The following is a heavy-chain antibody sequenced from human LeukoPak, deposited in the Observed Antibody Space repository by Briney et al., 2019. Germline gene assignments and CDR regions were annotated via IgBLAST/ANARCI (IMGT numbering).Heavy chain of an antibody. V-gene: IGHV4-39*01. J-gene: IGHJ4*02. CDR2: AYYDGST. D-gene: IGHD6-13*01. CDR1: GGAIISSSDD. Sequence: SETLSLTCTVSGGAIISSSDDWGWIRQPPGKGLQRIGTAYYDGSTYYNPPLKSRLTIFVDTSKNQFSLKLSSVTAADTAMYYCSRFAASSPVYYFDYWGQGTLVTVSS. CDR3: SRFAASSPVYYFDY.